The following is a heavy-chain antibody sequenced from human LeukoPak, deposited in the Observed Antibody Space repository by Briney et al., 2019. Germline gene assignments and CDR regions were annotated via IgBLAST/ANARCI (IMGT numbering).Heavy chain of an antibody. CDR1: GFSVNNYW. V-gene: IGHV3-74*01. D-gene: IGHD2-21*01. CDR3: ARDFVGDQDY. J-gene: IGHJ4*02. CDR2: INIDGSIT. Sequence: GGSLRLPCAASGFSVNNYWMHWVRHAPGKGLVWVSRINIDGSITNYADSVKGRFTISRDNAKNTLDLQMNSLRPEDTAVYYCARDFVGDQDYWGQGTLVTVSS.